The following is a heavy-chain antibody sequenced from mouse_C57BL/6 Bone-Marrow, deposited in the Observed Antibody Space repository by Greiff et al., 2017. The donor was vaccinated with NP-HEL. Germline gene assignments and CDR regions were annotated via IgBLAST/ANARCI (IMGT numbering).Heavy chain of an antibody. CDR3: ARVDYGSSWSDWYFDV. Sequence: EVQLVESGGGLVKPGGSLKLSCAASGFTFSSYAMSWVRQTPEKRLEWVATISDGGSYTYYPDNVKGRFTISRDNAKNNLYLQMSHLKSEDTAMYYCARVDYGSSWSDWYFDVWGTGTTVTVSS. CDR1: GFTFSSYA. V-gene: IGHV5-4*01. D-gene: IGHD1-1*01. J-gene: IGHJ1*03. CDR2: ISDGGSYT.